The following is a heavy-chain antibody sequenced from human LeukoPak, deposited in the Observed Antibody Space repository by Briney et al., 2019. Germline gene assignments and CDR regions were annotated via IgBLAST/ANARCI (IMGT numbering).Heavy chain of an antibody. V-gene: IGHV3-9*01. CDR2: ISWNSGSI. CDR1: GFTFDDCA. Sequence: GGSLRLSCAASGFTFDDCAMHWVRQAPGKGLEWVSGISWNSGSIGYADSVKGRFTISRDNAKNSLYLQMNSLRAEDTAVYYCARATGYSSSWFRYNWFDPWGQGTLVTVSS. CDR3: ARATGYSSSWFRYNWFDP. D-gene: IGHD6-13*01. J-gene: IGHJ5*02.